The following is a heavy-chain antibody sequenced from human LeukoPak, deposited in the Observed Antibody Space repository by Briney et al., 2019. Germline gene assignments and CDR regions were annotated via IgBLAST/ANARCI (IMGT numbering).Heavy chain of an antibody. CDR1: GFTFSSYE. V-gene: IGHV3-48*03. CDR2: ISSSGSTI. Sequence: GGSLRLSCGASGFTFSSYEMNWVRQAPGRGLEWVSYISSSGSTIYYADSVKGRFTISRDNAKNSLYLQMNSLRAEDTAVYYCAELGITMIGGVWGKGTTVTISS. CDR3: AELGITMIGGV. J-gene: IGHJ6*04. D-gene: IGHD3-10*02.